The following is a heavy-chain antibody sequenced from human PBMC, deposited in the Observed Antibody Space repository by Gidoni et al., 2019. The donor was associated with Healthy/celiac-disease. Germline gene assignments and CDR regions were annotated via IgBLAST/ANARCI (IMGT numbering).Heavy chain of an antibody. Sequence: EVQLLESGGGLVQPGGSLRLSCAASGFTFRSYAMSWVRQAPGKGLEWVSAISGSGGSTYYADSVKGRFTISRDNSKNTLYLQMNSLRAEDTAVYYCAKAYYYDSSGYYSLKDYWGQGTLVTVSS. CDR3: AKAYYYDSSGYYSLKDY. CDR1: GFTFRSYA. V-gene: IGHV3-23*01. D-gene: IGHD3-22*01. CDR2: ISGSGGST. J-gene: IGHJ4*02.